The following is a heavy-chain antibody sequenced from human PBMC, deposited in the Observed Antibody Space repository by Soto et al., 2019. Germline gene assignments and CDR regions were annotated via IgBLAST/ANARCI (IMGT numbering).Heavy chain of an antibody. CDR3: ATRDGGYGNYCYCGMDV. CDR1: GGSISSSSYY. CDR2: IYYSGST. J-gene: IGHJ6*02. Sequence: QLQLQESGPGLVKPSETLSLTCTVSGGSISSSSYYWGWIRQPPGKGLEWIGRIYYSGSTYYNPSLEGRVTISVATSKNQSALKLGSVTAADTAVYYGATRDGGYGNYCYCGMDVWGQGTTVTVSS. V-gene: IGHV4-39*01. D-gene: IGHD5-12*01.